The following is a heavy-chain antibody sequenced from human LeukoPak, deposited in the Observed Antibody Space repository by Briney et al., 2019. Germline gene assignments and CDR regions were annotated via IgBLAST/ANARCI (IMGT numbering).Heavy chain of an antibody. V-gene: IGHV3-43D*03. Sequence: GGSLRLSCAASGFTFDDYAMHWVRQAPGKGLEWVSLISWDGGSTYYADSVKGRFTISRDNSKNSLYLQMNSLRAEGTALYYCAKGQLYYDILTGAFDFDYWGQGTLVTVSS. CDR3: AKGQLYYDILTGAFDFDY. D-gene: IGHD3-9*01. J-gene: IGHJ4*02. CDR2: ISWDGGST. CDR1: GFTFDDYA.